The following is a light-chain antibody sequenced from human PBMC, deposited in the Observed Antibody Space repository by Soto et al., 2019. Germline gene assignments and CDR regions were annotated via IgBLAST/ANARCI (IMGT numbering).Light chain of an antibody. V-gene: IGLV3-21*02. Sequence: SYELTQPPSVSVAPGQTARITCGGNNIGSKSVQWYQRKPGQAPVLVVYDNGDRPSGILERLSGSNSGNTATLTITRVEVGDEADFYCQVWDSGSDHLGVFGGGTKLTVL. J-gene: IGLJ3*02. CDR2: DNG. CDR3: QVWDSGSDHLGV. CDR1: NIGSKS.